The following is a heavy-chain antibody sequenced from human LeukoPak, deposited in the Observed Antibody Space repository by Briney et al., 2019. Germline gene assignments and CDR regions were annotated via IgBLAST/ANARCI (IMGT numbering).Heavy chain of an antibody. CDR3: ARGPTNGQAFDY. CDR2: IREDGSQK. J-gene: IGHJ4*02. D-gene: IGHD2-8*01. CDR1: GFTFSSSW. V-gene: IGHV3-7*01. Sequence: GGSLRLSCAASGFTFSSSWMTWVRQAPGKGLEWVASIREDGSQKSAVDSVRGRFTIARDNAKNSVYLQMDSLRAEDTAVYYCARGPTNGQAFDYWGQGTLVSVSS.